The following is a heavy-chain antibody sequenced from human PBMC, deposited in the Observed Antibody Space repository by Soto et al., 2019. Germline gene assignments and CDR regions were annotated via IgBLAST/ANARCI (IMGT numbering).Heavy chain of an antibody. J-gene: IGHJ5*02. CDR3: ARPSGSSWYDWFDP. CDR1: GGSISSSSYY. CDR2: IYYSGST. D-gene: IGHD6-13*01. Sequence: SETLSLTCTVSGGSISSSSYYWGWIRQPPGKGLEWIGSIYYSGSTYYNPSLKSRVTISVDTPKNQFSLKLSSVTAADTAVYYCARPSGSSWYDWFDPWGQGTLVTVSS. V-gene: IGHV4-39*01.